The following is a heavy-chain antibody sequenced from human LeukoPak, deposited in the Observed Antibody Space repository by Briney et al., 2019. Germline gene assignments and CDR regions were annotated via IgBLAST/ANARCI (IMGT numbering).Heavy chain of an antibody. D-gene: IGHD4-23*01. J-gene: IGHJ6*03. CDR1: GFTFSSYG. CDR3: AKRAVVNHYYYYMDV. Sequence: GGSLRLSCAASGFTFSSYGMHWVRQAPGKGLEWVAFIRYDGSNKYYADSVKGRFTISRDNSKNTLYLQMNSLRAEDTAVYYCAKRAVVNHYYYYMDVWGQGTLVTVSS. V-gene: IGHV3-30*02. CDR2: IRYDGSNK.